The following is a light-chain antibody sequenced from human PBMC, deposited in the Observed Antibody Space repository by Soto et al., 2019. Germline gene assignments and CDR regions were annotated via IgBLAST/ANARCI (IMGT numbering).Light chain of an antibody. CDR2: GAS. J-gene: IGKJ2*01. V-gene: IGKV3-20*01. Sequence: EIVLTQSPGTLSLSPGERATLSCRASQSVSSSYLAWYQQKPGQAPRLLIYGASSRATGIPDRFSGSGSGTDFTLTISRLEPEDFAVYYCQQYGSSRTTLGQGTKLEIK. CDR3: QQYGSSRTT. CDR1: QSVSSSY.